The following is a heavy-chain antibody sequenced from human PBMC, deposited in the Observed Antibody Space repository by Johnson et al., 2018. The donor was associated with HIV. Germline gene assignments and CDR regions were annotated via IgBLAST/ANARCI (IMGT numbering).Heavy chain of an antibody. J-gene: IGHJ3*02. Sequence: MLLVESGGGLVQPGGSLRLSCAASAFSFSNYWMTWVRQAPGQGLEWVANINQDGSAKYYVDSVKGRYTISRDNAKNSLYLQMNTLRAEDTAVYYCARGVRTFDIWGQGTMVTVSS. CDR1: AFSFSNYW. D-gene: IGHD4/OR15-4a*01. V-gene: IGHV3-7*04. CDR2: INQDGSAK. CDR3: ARGVRTFDI.